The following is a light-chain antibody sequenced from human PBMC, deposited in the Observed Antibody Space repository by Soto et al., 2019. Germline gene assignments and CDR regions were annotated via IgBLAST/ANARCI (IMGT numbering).Light chain of an antibody. CDR1: QTISSS. CDR2: ASS. CDR3: QQTYSTPIT. Sequence: DLQMTQSPSSLSASVGDRVTITCRASQTISSSLNWYQQRPGKAPNLLIYASSSLQSGVPPRFSGSGSGTDFTLTISSLQPEDFATYFCQQTYSTPITFGQGTRLEIK. J-gene: IGKJ5*01. V-gene: IGKV1-39*01.